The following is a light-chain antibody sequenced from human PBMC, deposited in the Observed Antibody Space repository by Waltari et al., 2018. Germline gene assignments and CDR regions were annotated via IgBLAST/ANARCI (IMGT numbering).Light chain of an antibody. CDR2: DAS. Sequence: DIQMTQSPSSLSASVGDRVTINCQASQDISNYLNWHQQKPGKAPKLLIYDASNLETGVPSRFSGSGSGTDFTFTISSLQPEDIATYYCQQYDNLYTFGQGTKLEIK. V-gene: IGKV1-33*01. CDR3: QQYDNLYT. J-gene: IGKJ2*01. CDR1: QDISNY.